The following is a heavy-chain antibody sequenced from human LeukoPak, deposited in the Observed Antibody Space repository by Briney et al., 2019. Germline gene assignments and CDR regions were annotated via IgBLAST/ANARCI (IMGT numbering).Heavy chain of an antibody. CDR1: GGTFSSYA. CDR3: ARMSRGQLRFYPY. J-gene: IGHJ4*02. Sequence: SVKVSCKASGGTFSSYAISWVRQAPGQGLEWMGGIIPIFGTANYAQKFQGRVTITADESTSTAYMELSSLRSEDTAVYYCARMSRGQLRFYPYWGQGTLVTVSS. D-gene: IGHD3-3*01. CDR2: IIPIFGTA. V-gene: IGHV1-69*13.